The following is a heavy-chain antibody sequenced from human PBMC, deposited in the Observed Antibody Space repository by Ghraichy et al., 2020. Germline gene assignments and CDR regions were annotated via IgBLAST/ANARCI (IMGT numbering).Heavy chain of an antibody. Sequence: GGSLRLSCAASGFTFSNAWMSWVRQAPGKGLEWVGRIKSKTDGGTTDYAAPVKGRFTISRDDSKNTLYLQMNSLKTEDTAVYYCTTDRAAGRYNWFDPWGQGTLVTVSS. CDR1: GFTFSNAW. D-gene: IGHD6-13*01. CDR3: TTDRAAGRYNWFDP. CDR2: IKSKTDGGTT. J-gene: IGHJ5*02. V-gene: IGHV3-15*01.